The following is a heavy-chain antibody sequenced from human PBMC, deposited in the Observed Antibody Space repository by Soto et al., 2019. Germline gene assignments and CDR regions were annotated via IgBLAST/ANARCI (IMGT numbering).Heavy chain of an antibody. CDR1: GYTFTSYA. CDR3: ARESPPADP. J-gene: IGHJ5*02. V-gene: IGHV1-3*01. CDR2: INADNGNT. Sequence: ASVKVSCKASGYTFTSYAMHWVRQAPGQRLEWMGWINADNGNTNYSQKLQGRVTMTTDTSTSTAYMELRSLRSDDTAVYYCARESPPADPWGQGTLVTVSS.